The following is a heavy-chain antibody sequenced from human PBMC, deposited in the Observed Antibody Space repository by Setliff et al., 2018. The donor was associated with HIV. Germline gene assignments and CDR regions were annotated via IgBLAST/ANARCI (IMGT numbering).Heavy chain of an antibody. D-gene: IGHD6-13*01. V-gene: IGHV3-11*01. CDR1: GFTFSGNA. CDR2: SGSTI. Sequence: GGSLRLSCAASGFTFSGNAMGWVRQAPGKGLEWVSGSGSTIYYADSVKGRFTISRDNAKNSLYLQMNSLRAEDTAVYYCARGTDSRITYAFDIWGQGTMVTVSS. CDR3: ARGTDSRITYAFDI. J-gene: IGHJ3*02.